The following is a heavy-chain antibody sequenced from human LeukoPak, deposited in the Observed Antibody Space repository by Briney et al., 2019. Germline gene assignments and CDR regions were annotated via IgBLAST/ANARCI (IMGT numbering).Heavy chain of an antibody. D-gene: IGHD5-18*01. Sequence: PSETLSLTCTVSGGSISTYYWSWIRQPAGKGLEWIGRIYTSGSTNYNPSLKSRLTMSVDTSKNQFSLKLSSVTAADTAVYYCTRGYRGYKYGYAWFDHWGQGTLVTVSS. CDR2: IYTSGST. J-gene: IGHJ5*02. CDR1: GGSISTYY. CDR3: TRGYRGYKYGYAWFDH. V-gene: IGHV4-4*07.